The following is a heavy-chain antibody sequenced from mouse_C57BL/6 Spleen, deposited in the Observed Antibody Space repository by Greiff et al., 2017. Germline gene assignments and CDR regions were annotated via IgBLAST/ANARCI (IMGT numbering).Heavy chain of an antibody. CDR2: IDPSDSET. V-gene: IGHV1-52*01. CDR1: GYTFTSYW. CDR3: ARDDYGYAMDY. J-gene: IGHJ4*01. D-gene: IGHD1-1*01. Sequence: QVQLQQPGAELVRPGSSVKLSCKASGYTFTSYWMHWVKQRPIQGLEWIGNIDPSDSETHYNQKFKDKATLTVDKSSSTAYMQLSSLTSEDSAVYYCARDDYGYAMDYWGQGTSVTVSS.